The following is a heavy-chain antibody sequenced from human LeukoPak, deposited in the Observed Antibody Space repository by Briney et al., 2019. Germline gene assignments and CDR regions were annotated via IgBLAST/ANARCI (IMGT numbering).Heavy chain of an antibody. CDR1: GGTFSSYA. Sequence: EASVKVSCKASGGTFSSYAISWVRQAPGQGLEWMGGIIPIFGTANYAQKFQGRVTITADKSTSTAYMELSSLRSEDTAVYYCARGATVVTGRGYFDYWGQGTLVTVSS. CDR3: ARGATVVTGRGYFDY. J-gene: IGHJ4*02. V-gene: IGHV1-69*06. CDR2: IIPIFGTA. D-gene: IGHD4-23*01.